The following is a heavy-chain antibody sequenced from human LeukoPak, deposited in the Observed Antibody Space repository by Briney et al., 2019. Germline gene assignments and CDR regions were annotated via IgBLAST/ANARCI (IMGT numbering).Heavy chain of an antibody. D-gene: IGHD3-22*01. Sequence: GGSLRLSCAASGLTFSSYGMHWVRQAPGKGLEWVAFIRYDGSNKYYADSVKGRFTISRDNSKNTLYLQMNSLRAEDTAVYYCAKSPSYYDSSGYYYPGYWGQGTLVTVSS. V-gene: IGHV3-30*02. CDR3: AKSPSYYDSSGYYYPGY. J-gene: IGHJ4*02. CDR2: IRYDGSNK. CDR1: GLTFSSYG.